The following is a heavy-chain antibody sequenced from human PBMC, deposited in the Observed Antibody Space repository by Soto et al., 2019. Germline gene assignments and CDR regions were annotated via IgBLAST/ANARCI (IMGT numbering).Heavy chain of an antibody. CDR1: GFTFSNYA. Sequence: GGSLRLSCAASGFTFSNYAMSWVRQAPGKGLEWVSLVSATAGTTYYTDSVKGRFTISRDNSRNTVYLQMNSLRADDTAGYYCAKARLAGGFDSWGQGTLVTVSS. D-gene: IGHD3-16*01. V-gene: IGHV3-23*01. J-gene: IGHJ4*02. CDR2: VSATAGTT. CDR3: AKARLAGGFDS.